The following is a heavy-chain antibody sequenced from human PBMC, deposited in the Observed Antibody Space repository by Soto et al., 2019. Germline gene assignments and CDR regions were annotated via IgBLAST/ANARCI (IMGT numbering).Heavy chain of an antibody. CDR1: ESTFMSYD. CDR2: MNPNSGNT. V-gene: IGHV1-8*01. D-gene: IGHD1-1*01. CDR3: VRMASSGTLNWFDP. J-gene: IGHJ5*02. Sequence: VASVKVSCKASESTFMSYDISWVRQATGQGLEWMGWMNPNSGNTGYALKFQGRVSMTRNASIYTVYLELSSLASDDTAVYYCVRMASSGTLNWFDPWGQGTLVTSPQ.